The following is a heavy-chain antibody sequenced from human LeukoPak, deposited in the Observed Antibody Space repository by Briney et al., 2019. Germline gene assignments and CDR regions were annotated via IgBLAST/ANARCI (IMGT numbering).Heavy chain of an antibody. V-gene: IGHV3-48*03. CDR1: GFGFSSYE. CDR3: VRGDRYFFDY. CDR2: IGNTGRTI. Sequence: PGGSLRLSCAASGFGFSSYEMNWVRQAPGRGLEWVSYIGNTGRTIYFVDSVKGRLTVSRDNAKNSLYLQMNSLRAEDTAIYYCVRGDRYFFDYWGQGTLVTVSS. J-gene: IGHJ4*02. D-gene: IGHD1-14*01.